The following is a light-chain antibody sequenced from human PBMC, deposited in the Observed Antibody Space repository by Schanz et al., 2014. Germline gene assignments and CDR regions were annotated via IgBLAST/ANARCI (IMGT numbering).Light chain of an antibody. CDR3: QQCYNWPRT. CDR1: QSVGGC. Sequence: ENVLTQSPGTLSLSPGERATLSCRASQSVGGCLAWYQQKPGQARRLLVYGASDRAAGIPARFTGSGSGTEFTLTISSLEPEDFAVYSCQQCYNWPRTFGQGTKLEIK. J-gene: IGKJ2*01. CDR2: GAS. V-gene: IGKV3-11*01.